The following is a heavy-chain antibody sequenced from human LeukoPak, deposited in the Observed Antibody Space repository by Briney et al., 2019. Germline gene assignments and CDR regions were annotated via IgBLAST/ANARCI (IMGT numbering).Heavy chain of an antibody. Sequence: SETLSLTCAVYGGSFSGYYWSWVRQPPGKGLEWIGEINHSGSTNYNPSLESRVTISVDTSKNQFSLKLSSVTAADTAVYYCARRRYYDFWSGPRASYLDYWGQGTLVTVSS. D-gene: IGHD3-3*01. CDR3: ARRRYYDFWSGPRASYLDY. J-gene: IGHJ4*02. CDR1: GGSFSGYY. V-gene: IGHV4-34*01. CDR2: INHSGST.